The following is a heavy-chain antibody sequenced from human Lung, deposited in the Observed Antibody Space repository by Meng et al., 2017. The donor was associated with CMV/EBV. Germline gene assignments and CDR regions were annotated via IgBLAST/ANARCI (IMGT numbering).Heavy chain of an antibody. CDR1: GGTFSSYA. D-gene: IGHD2-15*01. CDR3: ARVEMGMVVADY. J-gene: IGHJ4*02. V-gene: IGHV1-69*05. CDR2: IIPIFGTA. Sequence: SVKVSCKASGGTFSSYAISWVRQAPGQGLEWMGGIIPIFGTANYAQKFQGRVTITTDESTSTAYMELSSLRSEDTAVYCCARVEMGMVVADYWGQGTLVTVSS.